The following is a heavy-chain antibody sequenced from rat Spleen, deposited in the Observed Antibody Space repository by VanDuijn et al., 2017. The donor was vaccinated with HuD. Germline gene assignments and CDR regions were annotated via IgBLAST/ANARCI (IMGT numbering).Heavy chain of an antibody. CDR2: ISTGGGS. Sequence: EVQLVESDGGLVQPGRSLKLSCAASGFTFSDYYMAWVRQAPTKGLEWVAYISTGGGSYYRESVKGRFTISRDNAESTLYLQMDSLRSEDAATYYCTTGVYPGNFDYWGQGVMVTVSS. D-gene: IGHD1-4*01. CDR1: GFTFSDYY. CDR3: TTGVYPGNFDY. J-gene: IGHJ2*01. V-gene: IGHV5-27*01.